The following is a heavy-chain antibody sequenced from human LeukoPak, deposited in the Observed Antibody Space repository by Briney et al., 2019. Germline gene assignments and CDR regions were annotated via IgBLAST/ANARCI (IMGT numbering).Heavy chain of an antibody. CDR2: MNTHRGNT. J-gene: IGHJ4*02. V-gene: IGHV1-8*01. D-gene: IGHD3-22*01. Sequence: ASVKVSCKASGYIFTTYDSNWVRQATGQGLEWMGWMNTHRGNTGYAQKFQGRVTMTRNTSISTAYIDLSSLTSEDTAVYYCAREFYDIKGDYYRLDFWGQGTLVTVSS. CDR1: GYIFTTYD. CDR3: AREFYDIKGDYYRLDF.